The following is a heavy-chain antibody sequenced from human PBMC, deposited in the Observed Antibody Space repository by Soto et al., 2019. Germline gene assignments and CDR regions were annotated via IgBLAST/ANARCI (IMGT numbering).Heavy chain of an antibody. J-gene: IGHJ5*02. CDR1: GGSISSGDYY. V-gene: IGHV4-30-4*01. CDR3: XXXXXXXSSWYQRMNXFDP. Sequence: QVQLQESGPGLVKPSQTLSLTCTVSGGSISSGDYYWSWIRQPPGKGLEWIGYIYYSGSTYYNPSLKSRVTISVDTSKNQFSLKLSSVTAADXAXYXXXXXXXXXSSWYQRMNXFDPWGQGTLVT. CDR2: IYYSGST. D-gene: IGHD6-13*01.